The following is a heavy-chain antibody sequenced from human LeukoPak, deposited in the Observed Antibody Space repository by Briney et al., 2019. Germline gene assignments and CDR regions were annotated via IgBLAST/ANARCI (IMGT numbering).Heavy chain of an antibody. Sequence: SVKVSCKASGYTFTGYYMHWVRQAPGQGLEWMGWINPNSGGTNYAQKFQGRVTMTRDTSISTAYMELSRLRSDDTAVYYCATLAYYDFWSGSYYYGMDVWGQGTTVTVSS. V-gene: IGHV1-2*02. CDR1: GYTFTGYY. CDR2: INPNSGGT. J-gene: IGHJ6*02. CDR3: ATLAYYDFWSGSYYYGMDV. D-gene: IGHD3-3*01.